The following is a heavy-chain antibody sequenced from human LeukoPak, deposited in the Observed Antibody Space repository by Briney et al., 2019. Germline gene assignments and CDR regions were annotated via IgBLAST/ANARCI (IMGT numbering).Heavy chain of an antibody. CDR2: IYYSGST. Sequence: SGGSISSGGYYXSWIRQHPGKGLEWIGYIYYSGSTYYNPSLKSRVTISVDTSKNQFSLKLSSVTAADTAVYYCARVGGHDYWGQGTLVTVSS. CDR3: ARVGGHDY. V-gene: IGHV4-31*02. J-gene: IGHJ4*02. CDR1: GGSISSGGYY.